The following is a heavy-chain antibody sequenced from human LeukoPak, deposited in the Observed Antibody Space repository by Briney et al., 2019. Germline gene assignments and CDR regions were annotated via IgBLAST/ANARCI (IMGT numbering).Heavy chain of an antibody. CDR1: GDSISTYY. Sequence: PSETLSLTCTVSGDSISTYYWSWIRQSPGKGLEWIGYIYYSGGTYYNPSLTSRVTISIDTSKNQFSLRLSSVTAADTAVYYCARTWIPVPFDYWGQGTLVTVSS. CDR3: ARTWIPVPFDY. CDR2: IYYSGGT. V-gene: IGHV4-59*08. D-gene: IGHD5-18*01. J-gene: IGHJ4*02.